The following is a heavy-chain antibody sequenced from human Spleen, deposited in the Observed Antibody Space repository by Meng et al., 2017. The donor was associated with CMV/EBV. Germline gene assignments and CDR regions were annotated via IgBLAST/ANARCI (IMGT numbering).Heavy chain of an antibody. Sequence: FTFSSYSMNWVRQAPGKGLEWVGRIKSKTDGGTTDYAAPVKGRFTISRDDSKNTLYLQMNSLKTEDTAVYYCTTELRGYSYGALGYWGQGTLVTVSS. D-gene: IGHD5-18*01. V-gene: IGHV3-15*01. CDR3: TTELRGYSYGALGY. CDR1: FTFSSYS. CDR2: IKSKTDGGTT. J-gene: IGHJ4*02.